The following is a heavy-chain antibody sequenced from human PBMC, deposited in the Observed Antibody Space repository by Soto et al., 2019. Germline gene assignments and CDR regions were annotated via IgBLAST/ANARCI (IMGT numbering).Heavy chain of an antibody. CDR1: GFTFDDYA. CDR3: AKDRHHDYGDHFDY. Sequence: DVQLVESGGGLVQPGRSLRLSCAASGFTFDDYAMHWVRQAPGKGLEWVSGISWNSGSIGYADSVKGRFTISRDNAKNSLYLQMNSLRAEDTALYYCAKDRHHDYGDHFDYWGQGTLVTVSS. J-gene: IGHJ4*02. V-gene: IGHV3-9*01. CDR2: ISWNSGSI. D-gene: IGHD4-17*01.